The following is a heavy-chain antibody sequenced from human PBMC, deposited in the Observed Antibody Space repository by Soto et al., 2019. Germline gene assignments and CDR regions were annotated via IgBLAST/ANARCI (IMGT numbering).Heavy chain of an antibody. Sequence: QVQLVQSAAEVKKPGASVKVSCKASGYTFIRYGITWVRQAPGQGLEWMGWISAYNDYTSYAQKLQGRVTMTTDTSTRIVYLELRGLISDDTAVYYCARGGYYDNSWGTLSHYGLDVWGQGTSVTVS. D-gene: IGHD3-16*01. CDR1: GYTFIRYG. V-gene: IGHV1-18*01. CDR3: ARGGYYDNSWGTLSHYGLDV. CDR2: ISAYNDYT. J-gene: IGHJ6*02.